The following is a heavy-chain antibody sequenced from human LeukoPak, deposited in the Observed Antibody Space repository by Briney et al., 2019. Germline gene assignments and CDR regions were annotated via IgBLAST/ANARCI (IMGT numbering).Heavy chain of an antibody. CDR1: GFTFSSYW. J-gene: IGHJ4*02. D-gene: IGHD2/OR15-2a*01. CDR3: ARVGHFSPTPPPTFDY. Sequence: RPGGSLRLSCAASGFTFSSYWMHWVRQAPGKGLVWVSRINSDGSSTSYADSVKGRFTISRDNAKNTLYLQMNSLRAEDTAVYYCARVGHFSPTPPPTFDYWGQGTLVTVSS. CDR2: INSDGSST. V-gene: IGHV3-74*01.